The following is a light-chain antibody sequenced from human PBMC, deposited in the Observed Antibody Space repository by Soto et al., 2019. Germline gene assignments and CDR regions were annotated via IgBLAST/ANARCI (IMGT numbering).Light chain of an antibody. Sequence: IGLTQSPGTLSLSPMEIATLSFTASQTVSSSYLAWYQQKPGQAPRLLIYGASTRAAGIPDRFSGSGSGTDFTLTISRLEPEDFAVYYCQQYGRSPPVKFGQGTKVDIK. J-gene: IGKJ1*01. CDR2: GAS. V-gene: IGKV3-20*01. CDR3: QQYGRSPPVK. CDR1: QTVSSSY.